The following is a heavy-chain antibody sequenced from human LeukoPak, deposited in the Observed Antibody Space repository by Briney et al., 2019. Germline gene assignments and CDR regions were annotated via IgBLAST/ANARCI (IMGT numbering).Heavy chain of an antibody. CDR1: GGSISSSSYY. D-gene: IGHD3-9*01. CDR3: AHRTRYDILTGYSFDY. J-gene: IGHJ4*02. V-gene: IGHV2-5*02. CDR2: IYWDDDK. Sequence: TLSLTCTVSGGSISSSSYYWGWIRQPPGKALEWLALIYWDDDKRYSPSLKSRLTITKDTSKNQVVLTMTNMDPVDTATYYCAHRTRYDILTGYSFDYWGQGTLVTVSS.